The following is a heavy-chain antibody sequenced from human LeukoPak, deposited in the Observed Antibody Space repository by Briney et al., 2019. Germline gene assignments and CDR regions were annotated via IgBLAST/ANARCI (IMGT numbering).Heavy chain of an antibody. CDR3: AKGRGAWIQLWLNY. D-gene: IGHD5-18*01. V-gene: IGHV3-30-3*01. CDR1: GFTFSSYA. J-gene: IGHJ4*02. CDR2: ISYDGSNK. Sequence: GGSLRLSCAASGFTFSSYAMHWVRQAPGKGLEWVAVISYDGSNKYYADSVKGRFTISRDNSKNTLYLQMNSLRAEDTAVYYCAKGRGAWIQLWLNYWGQGTLVTVSS.